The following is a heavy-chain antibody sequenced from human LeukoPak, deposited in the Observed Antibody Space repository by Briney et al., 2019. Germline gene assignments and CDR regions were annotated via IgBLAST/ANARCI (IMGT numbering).Heavy chain of an antibody. Sequence: TFSVSTIHWVRQASGKGLEWVGRIRSKADSYATAYAASVKGRFTISRDDSKNTAYLQMNSLKTEDTAVYYCITYTLLTKGSWGQGTLVTVSS. CDR2: IRSKADSYAT. CDR1: TFSVST. CDR3: ITYTLLTKGS. J-gene: IGHJ5*02. V-gene: IGHV3-73*01. D-gene: IGHD4-11*01.